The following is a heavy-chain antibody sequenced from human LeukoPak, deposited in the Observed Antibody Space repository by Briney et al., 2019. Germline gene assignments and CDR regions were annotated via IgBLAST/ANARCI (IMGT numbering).Heavy chain of an antibody. D-gene: IGHD3-10*01. CDR2: ISAYNGNT. Sequence: ASVKVSCKASGGTFSSYAISWVRQAPGQGLEWMGWISAYNGNTNYAQKLQGRVTMTTDTSTSTAYMELRSLRSDDTAVYYCARLWFGELLSTTAYYFDYWGQGTLVTVSS. CDR1: GGTFSSYA. CDR3: ARLWFGELLSTTAYYFDY. V-gene: IGHV1-18*01. J-gene: IGHJ4*02.